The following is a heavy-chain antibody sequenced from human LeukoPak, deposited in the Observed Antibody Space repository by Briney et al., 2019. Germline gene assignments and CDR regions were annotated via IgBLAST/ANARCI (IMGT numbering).Heavy chain of an antibody. CDR3: ARDKDYDILTGYSDY. V-gene: IGHV3-7*01. CDR1: GFTFSRYW. CDR2: IKQDGSEK. D-gene: IGHD3-9*01. J-gene: IGHJ4*02. Sequence: GGSLRLSCAASGFTFSRYWMTWVRQAPGKGLEWVANIKQDGSEKYYVDSVKGRFTISRDNAKNSLYLQMNSLRAEDTAVYYCARDKDYDILTGYSDYWGQGTLVTVSS.